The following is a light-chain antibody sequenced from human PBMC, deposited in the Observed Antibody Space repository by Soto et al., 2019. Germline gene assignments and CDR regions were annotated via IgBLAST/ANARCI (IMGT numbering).Light chain of an antibody. CDR2: AAS. CDR3: QQSYSTHIT. V-gene: IGKV1-39*01. Sequence: DIQMTQSPSSLSASVGDRVTITCRASQSISSYLNWYQQKPGKAPKLLIYAASSLQSGVPSRFSGSGSGTDFTLTIRSLQPEDFATSYYQQSYSTHITFSQGTRLEIK. CDR1: QSISSY. J-gene: IGKJ5*01.